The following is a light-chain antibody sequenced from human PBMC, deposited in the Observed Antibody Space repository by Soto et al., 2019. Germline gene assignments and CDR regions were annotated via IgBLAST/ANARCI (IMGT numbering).Light chain of an antibody. J-gene: IGKJ1*01. CDR3: EQYGRSSWT. Sequence: EIVLTQSPGTLSLSPGERATLSCRASQSVSSSYLAWYQQKPGQAPRLLIYGASSRATGIPDGFSGSGSGTDFTLTISRLEPEDFAVYYGEQYGRSSWTFGQGTKVEIK. CDR2: GAS. V-gene: IGKV3-20*01. CDR1: QSVSSSY.